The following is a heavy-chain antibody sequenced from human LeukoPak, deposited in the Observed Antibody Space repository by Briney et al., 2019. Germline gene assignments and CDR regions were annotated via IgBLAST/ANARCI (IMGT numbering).Heavy chain of an antibody. J-gene: IGHJ6*03. CDR2: INPSGGST. Sequence: ASVKVSCKASGYTFTTDYIHWGRQAPGQGLEWMGIINPSGGSTTYAQKFQGRVIMTGDTSTSTVYMELRSLRSEDTAVYYCARARGSGSYYGHDYYYYYYMDVWGQGTTVTVSS. CDR1: GYTFTTDY. CDR3: ARARGSGSYYGHDYYYYYYMDV. V-gene: IGHV1-46*01. D-gene: IGHD3-10*01.